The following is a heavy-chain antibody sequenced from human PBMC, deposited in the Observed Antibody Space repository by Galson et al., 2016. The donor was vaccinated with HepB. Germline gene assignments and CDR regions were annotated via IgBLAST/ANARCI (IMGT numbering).Heavy chain of an antibody. CDR2: IEQHGSVK. CDR3: ARLRRAPWYIDL. J-gene: IGHJ2*01. V-gene: IGHV3-7*01. Sequence: LRLSCAASEFTFSDYWMTWVRQAPGKGLEWVANIEQHGSVKDYGASMKGRFTISRDNARTSLYLEMSNLRVEDTAVYYCARLRRAPWYIDLWGRGTLVTVSS. CDR1: EFTFSDYW.